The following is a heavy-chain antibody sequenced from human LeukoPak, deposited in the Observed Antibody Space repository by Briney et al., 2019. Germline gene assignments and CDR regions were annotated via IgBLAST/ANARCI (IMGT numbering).Heavy chain of an antibody. J-gene: IGHJ4*02. D-gene: IGHD3-9*01. CDR2: IYSGGST. CDR1: GFTVSNNY. V-gene: IGHV3-53*05. CDR3: AKDGPYYDILTGYRRTSVYSFDY. Sequence: GGSLRLSCAASGFTVSNNYMSWVRQAPGKGLEWVSVIYSGGSTYYADSVKGRFTISRDNSKNTLYLQMNSLRTEDTAVYYCAKDGPYYDILTGYRRTSVYSFDYWGQGTLVTVSS.